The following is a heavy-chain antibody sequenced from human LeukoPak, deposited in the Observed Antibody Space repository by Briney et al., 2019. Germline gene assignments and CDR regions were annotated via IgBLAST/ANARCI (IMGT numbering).Heavy chain of an antibody. V-gene: IGHV3-43*02. CDR1: GFTFDDYA. Sequence: GGSLRPSCAASGFTFDDYAMHWVRQPPGKGLEWVSLINGDGASTYYADSVKGRFTISRDNSKNSLYLQMNSLRTEDIALYYCAKDTSSSWNYFDYWGQGILVTVSS. J-gene: IGHJ4*02. CDR2: INGDGAST. CDR3: AKDTSSSWNYFDY. D-gene: IGHD6-13*01.